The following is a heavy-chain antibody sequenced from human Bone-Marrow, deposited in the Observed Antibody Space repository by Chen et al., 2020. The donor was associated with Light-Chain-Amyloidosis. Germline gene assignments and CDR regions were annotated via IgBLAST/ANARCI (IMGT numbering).Heavy chain of an antibody. D-gene: IGHD6-6*01. Sequence: QVQLQQWGAGLLKPSETLSLTCAVYGGSFSGYYWSWIRQPPGKGLEWIGEINHSGSTNYNPSLKSRVTISVDKSKNQFSLKLSSVTAADTAVYYCARGHSNVYSSSAQRRNWFDPWGQGTLVTVSS. CDR1: GGSFSGYY. J-gene: IGHJ5*02. V-gene: IGHV4-34*01. CDR3: ARGHSNVYSSSAQRRNWFDP. CDR2: INHSGST.